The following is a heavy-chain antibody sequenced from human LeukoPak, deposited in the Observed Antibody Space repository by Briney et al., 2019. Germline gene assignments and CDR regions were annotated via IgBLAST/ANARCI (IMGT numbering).Heavy chain of an antibody. V-gene: IGHV4-38-2*02. CDR1: GYSISSGYY. CDR3: ARMAYSSSWYFGY. CDR2: IYHSGST. J-gene: IGHJ4*02. Sequence: SETLSLTCTVSGYSISSGYYWGWIRPPPGKGLEWIGSIYHSGSTYYNPSLKSRVTISVDTSKNQFSLKLSSVTAADTAVYYCARMAYSSSWYFGYWGQGTLVTVSS. D-gene: IGHD6-13*01.